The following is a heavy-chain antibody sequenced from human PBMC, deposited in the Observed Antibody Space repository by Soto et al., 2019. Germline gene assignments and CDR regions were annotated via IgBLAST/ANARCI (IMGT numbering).Heavy chain of an antibody. Sequence: SGPTLVNPTQTLTLTCTFSGVSLSTSGMCVSWIRQPPGKALEWLALIDWDDDKYYSTSLKTRLTISKDTSKNQVVLTMTNMDPVDTATYYCARIVGRKLLHDAFDIWGQGTMVTVSS. CDR2: IDWDDDK. V-gene: IGHV2-70*01. CDR3: ARIVGRKLLHDAFDI. D-gene: IGHD1-26*01. J-gene: IGHJ3*02. CDR1: GVSLSTSGMC.